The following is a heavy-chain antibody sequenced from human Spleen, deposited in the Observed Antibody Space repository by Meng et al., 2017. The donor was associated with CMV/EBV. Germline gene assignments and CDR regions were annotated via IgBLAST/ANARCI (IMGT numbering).Heavy chain of an antibody. J-gene: IGHJ4*02. Sequence: GGSLRLSCAASGFTFSSYAMSWVRQAPGKGLEWVSAISGSGGSTYYADSVKGRFTISRDKSKNTVYLQMNSLKAEDTAVYYCAREARGYCGGDCYSGVWDYWGQGTLVTVSS. CDR1: GFTFSSYA. D-gene: IGHD2-21*01. CDR2: ISGSGGST. V-gene: IGHV3-23*01. CDR3: AREARGYCGGDCYSGVWDY.